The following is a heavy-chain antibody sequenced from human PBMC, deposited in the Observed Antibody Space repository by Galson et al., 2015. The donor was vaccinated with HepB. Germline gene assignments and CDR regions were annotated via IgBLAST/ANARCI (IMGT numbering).Heavy chain of an antibody. V-gene: IGHV3-30*18. CDR3: AKGSGMIGDRYLDY. D-gene: IGHD3-22*01. CDR2: ISYDGSDK. Sequence: SLRLSCAASGFNFRGYAMHWVRQAPGKGLKWVAAISYDGSDKNYINSVKGRFSISRDNSKNTLYVDMDSLRVEDTAVYYCAKGSGMIGDRYLDYWGPGTLVTVSS. J-gene: IGHJ4*02. CDR1: GFNFRGYA.